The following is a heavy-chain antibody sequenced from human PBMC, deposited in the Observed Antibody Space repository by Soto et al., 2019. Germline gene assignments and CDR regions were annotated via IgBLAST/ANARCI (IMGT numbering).Heavy chain of an antibody. J-gene: IGHJ6*02. CDR3: AKDSVPGYYYYYGMDV. CDR2: ISYDGSNK. CDR1: GFTFSSYG. V-gene: IGHV3-30*18. D-gene: IGHD3-10*01. Sequence: GGSLRLSCAASGFTFSSYGMHWVRQAPGKGLEWVAVISYDGSNKYYADSVKGRFTISRDNSKNTLYLQMNSLRAGDTAVYYCAKDSVPGYYYYYGMDVWGQGTTVTVSS.